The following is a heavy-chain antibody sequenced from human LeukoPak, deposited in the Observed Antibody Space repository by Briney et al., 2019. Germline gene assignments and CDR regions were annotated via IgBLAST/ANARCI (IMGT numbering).Heavy chain of an antibody. CDR2: ITPIFGTA. CDR3: AREWGLESSGYYYAY. V-gene: IGHV1-69*13. D-gene: IGHD3-22*01. Sequence: SVKVSCKASGGTFSRFTISWVRQAPGQGFEWMGGITPIFGTANFAQKFQGRVSITADESTSTAFMELSSLRSEDTAMHYCAREWGLESSGYYYAYWGQGTLVTVSS. J-gene: IGHJ4*02. CDR1: GGTFSRFT.